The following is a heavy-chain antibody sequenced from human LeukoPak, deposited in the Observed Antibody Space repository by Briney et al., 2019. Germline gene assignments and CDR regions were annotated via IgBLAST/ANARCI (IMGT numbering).Heavy chain of an antibody. Sequence: GGSLRLSCAASGFTFSSYSMNWVRQAPGKELEWVSYISSSSSTIYYADSVKGRFTISRDNAKNSLYLQMNSLRAEDTAVYYCAELGITMIGGAWGKGTTVTISS. CDR2: ISSSSSTI. CDR1: GFTFSSYS. D-gene: IGHD3-10*02. V-gene: IGHV3-48*01. CDR3: AELGITMIGGA. J-gene: IGHJ6*04.